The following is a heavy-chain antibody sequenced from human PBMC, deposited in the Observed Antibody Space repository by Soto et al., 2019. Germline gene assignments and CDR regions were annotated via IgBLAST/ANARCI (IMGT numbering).Heavy chain of an antibody. Sequence: PSETLSLTCTVSGGSISSYYWSWIRQPPGKGLEWIGYIYYSGSTNYNPSLKSRVTISVDTSKNQFSLKLSSVTAADTAVYYCARDPGYSYGSEFYYYGMDVWGQGTTVTV. J-gene: IGHJ6*02. CDR3: ARDPGYSYGSEFYYYGMDV. CDR1: GGSISSYY. V-gene: IGHV4-59*01. D-gene: IGHD5-18*01. CDR2: IYYSGST.